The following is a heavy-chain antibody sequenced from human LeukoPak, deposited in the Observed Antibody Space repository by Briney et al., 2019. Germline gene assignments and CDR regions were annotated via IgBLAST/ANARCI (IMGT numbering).Heavy chain of an antibody. CDR3: ARASEDYYDSSGYSCFEY. V-gene: IGHV1-2*02. Sequence: ASVKVSCKASGYTFTGYYMHWVRQAPGQGLEWMGLINPNSGGTNYAQKFQGRVTMTRDTSISTAYMELSRLRSDDTAVYYCARASEDYYDSSGYSCFEYWGQGTLVTVSS. J-gene: IGHJ4*02. D-gene: IGHD3-22*01. CDR2: INPNSGGT. CDR1: GYTFTGYY.